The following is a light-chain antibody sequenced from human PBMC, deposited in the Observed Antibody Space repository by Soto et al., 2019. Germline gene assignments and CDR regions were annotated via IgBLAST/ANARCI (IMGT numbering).Light chain of an antibody. CDR1: QSLLYSSNNKNY. CDR3: QQYYSTPLT. J-gene: IGKJ4*01. Sequence: ESVVTQSTDSLAVSLGERATINCKSSQSLLYSSNNKNYLTWYQQKPGQPPKLLIYWASTRESGVPDRFSGSGSGTDFTLTISSLQAEDVAVYYCQQYYSTPLTFGGGTKVDI. V-gene: IGKV4-1*01. CDR2: WAS.